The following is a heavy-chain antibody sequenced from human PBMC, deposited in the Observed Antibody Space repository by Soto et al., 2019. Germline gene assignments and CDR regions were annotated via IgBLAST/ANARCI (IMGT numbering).Heavy chain of an antibody. D-gene: IGHD3-3*01. CDR3: ARDNNDFWSLYPLAFDY. V-gene: IGHV4-4*07. Sequence: PWETLSLTCTVSGGSLTKYYWSWIRQPAGKGLEWIGRVSTSGNVVSKASLRSRLTMSVDTSKDQFSLRLTSVTAADTAVYYCARDNNDFWSLYPLAFDYWGQGALVTVSS. J-gene: IGHJ4*02. CDR1: GGSLTKYY. CDR2: VSTSGNV.